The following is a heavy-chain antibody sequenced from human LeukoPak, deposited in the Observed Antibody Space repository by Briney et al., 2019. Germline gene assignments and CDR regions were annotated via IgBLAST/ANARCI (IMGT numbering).Heavy chain of an antibody. CDR1: GFTFSSYW. V-gene: IGHV3-30*03. D-gene: IGHD5-18*01. J-gene: IGHJ4*02. CDR3: ARGSGYSYGYIDY. Sequence: PGGSLRLSCAASGFTFSSYWMHWVRQAPGKGLEWVAVISYDGSNKYYADSVKGRLTISRDNSKNTLYLQMNSLRAEDTAVYYCARGSGYSYGYIDYWGQGTLVTVSS. CDR2: ISYDGSNK.